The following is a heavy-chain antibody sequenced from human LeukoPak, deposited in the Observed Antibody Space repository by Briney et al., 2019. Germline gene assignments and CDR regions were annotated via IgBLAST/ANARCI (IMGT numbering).Heavy chain of an antibody. V-gene: IGHV3-48*02. CDR3: ASLSSSDWYGDY. J-gene: IGHJ4*02. D-gene: IGHD6-19*01. Sequence: PGGSLRLSCAASGFTFSSYSMNWVRQAPGKGLEWLSYISSSSSNVYYADSVKGRFTISRDNAENSLYLQMSSLGDDDTAMYYCASLSSSDWYGDYWGQGTLVTVSS. CDR1: GFTFSSYS. CDR2: ISSSSSNV.